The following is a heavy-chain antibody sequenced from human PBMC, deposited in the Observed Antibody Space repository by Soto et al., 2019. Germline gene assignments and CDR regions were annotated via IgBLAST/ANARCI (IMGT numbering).Heavy chain of an antibody. V-gene: IGHV3-33*06. J-gene: IGHJ6*02. Sequence: GWSLRLSCAASGFTFSSYGMHWVRQAPGKGLEWVAVIWYDGSNKYYADSVKGRFTISRDNSKNTLYLQMNSLRAEDTAVYYCAKDRLIEVAGPRSMDVWGQGTTVTVSS. CDR1: GFTFSSYG. CDR3: AKDRLIEVAGPRSMDV. D-gene: IGHD6-19*01. CDR2: IWYDGSNK.